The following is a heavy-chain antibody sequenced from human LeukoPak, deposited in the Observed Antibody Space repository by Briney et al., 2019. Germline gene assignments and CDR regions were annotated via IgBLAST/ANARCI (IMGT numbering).Heavy chain of an antibody. V-gene: IGHV4-34*01. CDR1: GGSFSGYY. CDR2: INHSGST. Sequence: SETLSLTCAVYGGSFSGYYWSWIRQPPGKGLEWIGEINHSGSTNYNPSLKSRVTISVDTSKNQFSLKLSSVTAADTAVYYCARLRGYYGSGSYLSYYYGMDVWGQGTTVTVSS. D-gene: IGHD3-10*01. CDR3: ARLRGYYGSGSYLSYYYGMDV. J-gene: IGHJ6*02.